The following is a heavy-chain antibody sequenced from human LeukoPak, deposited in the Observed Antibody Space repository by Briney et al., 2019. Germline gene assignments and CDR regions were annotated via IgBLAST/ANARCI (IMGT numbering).Heavy chain of an antibody. V-gene: IGHV3-23*01. CDR1: GFRFSDYV. CDR3: AKIGPRITIFGVIDY. CDR2: ISVSGADT. D-gene: IGHD3-3*01. Sequence: GGSLRLSCAASGFRFSDYVMNWVRQAPGKGLAWLSAISVSGADTYYADSVKGRFTISRDNSKNTLYLQMNSLRAEDTAVYYCAKIGPRITIFGVIDYWGQGTLVTVSS. J-gene: IGHJ4*02.